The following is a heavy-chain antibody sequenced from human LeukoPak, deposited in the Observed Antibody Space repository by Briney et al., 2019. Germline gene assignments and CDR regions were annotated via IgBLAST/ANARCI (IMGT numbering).Heavy chain of an antibody. Sequence: PGGSLRLSCAASGFNFGSYSMTWVRQAPGKGLEWVSVISADSATTFYADSVKGRCTISRDNSKNTVYLQLNSLRAEDTALYYCAKEGCTTTNCYVPPYYYYIDVWGKGITVTISS. CDR1: GFNFGSYS. J-gene: IGHJ6*03. V-gene: IGHV3-23*01. CDR3: AKEGCTTTNCYVPPYYYYIDV. CDR2: ISADSATT. D-gene: IGHD2-2*01.